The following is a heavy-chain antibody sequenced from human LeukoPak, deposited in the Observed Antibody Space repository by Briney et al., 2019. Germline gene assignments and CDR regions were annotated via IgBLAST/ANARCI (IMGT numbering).Heavy chain of an antibody. J-gene: IGHJ5*02. CDR1: GFTFSSYA. CDR2: ISGSGSSI. V-gene: IGHV3-48*03. Sequence: PGASLRLSCAASGFTFSSYAMSWVRQAPGKGLEWVSYISGSGSSIHYADSAKGRFTISRDNAKNSLYLQMHSLRAEDTAVYYCARDRSGFYKWFDPWGQGTLVTVSS. CDR3: ARDRSGFYKWFDP. D-gene: IGHD6-19*01.